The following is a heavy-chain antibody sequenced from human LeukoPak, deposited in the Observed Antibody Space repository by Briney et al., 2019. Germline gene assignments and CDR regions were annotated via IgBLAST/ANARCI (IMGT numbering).Heavy chain of an antibody. J-gene: IGHJ4*02. CDR1: GYTFTGYY. V-gene: IGHV1-2*02. Sequence: ASVKVSCKASGYTFTGYYMHWVRQAPGQGLEWMGWIDPNSGGTNYAQKFQGRVTMTRDTSISTAYMELSRLRSDDTAVYYCAWSLRYFDWFDYWGQGTLVTVSS. CDR2: IDPNSGGT. CDR3: AWSLRYFDWFDY. D-gene: IGHD3-9*01.